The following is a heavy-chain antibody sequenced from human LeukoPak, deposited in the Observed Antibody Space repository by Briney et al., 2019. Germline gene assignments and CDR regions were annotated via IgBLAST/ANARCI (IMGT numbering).Heavy chain of an antibody. D-gene: IGHD3-10*01. CDR1: GGSISSGGYY. V-gene: IGHV4-31*03. Sequence: KASETLSLTCTVSGGSISSGGYYWSWIRQHPGKGLEWIGYIYYSGSTYYNPSLKSRVTISVDTSKNQFSLKLSSVTAADTAVYYCARVTRITMVRGVIIAAPPDYWGQGTLVTVSS. CDR2: IYYSGST. J-gene: IGHJ4*02. CDR3: ARVTRITMVRGVIIAAPPDY.